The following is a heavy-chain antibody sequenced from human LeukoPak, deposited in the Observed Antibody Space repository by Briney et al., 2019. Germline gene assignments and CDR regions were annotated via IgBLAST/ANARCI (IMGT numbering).Heavy chain of an antibody. CDR2: IYTSGST. CDR1: GGSISSYY. J-gene: IGHJ4*02. CDR3: ARRGPYSSLDY. D-gene: IGHD2-15*01. Sequence: PSETLSLTCTVSGGSISSYYWSWVRQPAGKGLEWIGRIYTSGSTNYNPSLKSRVTMSVDTSKNQFSLKLSSVPAADTAVYYCARRGPYSSLDYWGQGTLVTVSS. V-gene: IGHV4-4*07.